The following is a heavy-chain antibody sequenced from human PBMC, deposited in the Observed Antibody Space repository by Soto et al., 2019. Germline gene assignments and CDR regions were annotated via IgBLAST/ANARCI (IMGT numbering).Heavy chain of an antibody. CDR3: AKDIWFVEADPLCQH. V-gene: IGHV3-9*01. CDR2: ISWNSGSI. D-gene: IGHD3-10*01. Sequence: EVQLVESGGGLVQPGRSLRLSCAASGFTFDDYAMHLVRQAPGKGLEWVSGISWNSGSIGYADSVKGRFTISRDNAKNSLYLQMNSLRSEDTALYYCAKDIWFVEADPLCQHWGQGTLVTVSS. J-gene: IGHJ1*01. CDR1: GFTFDDYA.